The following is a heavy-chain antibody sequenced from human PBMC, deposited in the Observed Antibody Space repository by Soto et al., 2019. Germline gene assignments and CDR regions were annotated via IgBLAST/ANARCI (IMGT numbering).Heavy chain of an antibody. J-gene: IGHJ4*02. Sequence: SVKVFCKACGGTFSSYSISWVRQAPGQGLEWMGGIIPIFGTANYAQKFQGRVTITADESTSTAYMELSSLRSEDTAVYYCARGPPSLYSSSWGQGTLVTVPQ. D-gene: IGHD6-13*01. CDR2: IIPIFGTA. CDR1: GGTFSSYS. V-gene: IGHV1-69*13. CDR3: ARGPPSLYSSS.